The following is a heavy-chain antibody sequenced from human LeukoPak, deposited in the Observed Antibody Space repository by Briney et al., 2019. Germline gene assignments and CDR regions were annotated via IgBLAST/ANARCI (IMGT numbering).Heavy chain of an antibody. Sequence: SETLSLPCTVSGDSISRGRYYWSWVRQPAGKELEWIGRIYASGKTDYNPYTPSLKSRVAMSLDTSKNQVSLYLTSVTAADTAMYFCARSFSGKFYFESWGQGTLVTVSS. CDR3: ARSFSGKFYFES. J-gene: IGHJ4*02. CDR1: GDSISRGRYY. D-gene: IGHD1-26*01. CDR2: IYASGKT. V-gene: IGHV4-61*02.